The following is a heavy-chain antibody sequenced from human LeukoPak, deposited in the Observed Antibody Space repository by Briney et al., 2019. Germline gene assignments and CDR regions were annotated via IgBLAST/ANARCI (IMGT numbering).Heavy chain of an antibody. V-gene: IGHV1-69*13. J-gene: IGHJ6*03. CDR1: GGTFSSYA. D-gene: IGHD2-15*01. CDR3: ARGVVVPLYYYYYMDV. CDR2: IIPIFGTA. Sequence: SVKVSCKASGGTFSSYAISWVRQAPGQGLEWMGGIIPIFGTANYAQKFQGRVTITADESTSTAYMELSSLRSEDTAVYYCARGVVVPLYYYYYMDVWGKGTTVTVSS.